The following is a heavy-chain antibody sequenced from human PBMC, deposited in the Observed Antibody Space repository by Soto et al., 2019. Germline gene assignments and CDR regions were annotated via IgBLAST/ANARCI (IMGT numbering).Heavy chain of an antibody. CDR3: AGGDYYHSSGYYFYYYTMGV. V-gene: IGHV4-39*01. CDR1: GCPISNSSYD. Sequence: ASEPLSPTYITSGCPISNSSYDRGSSRPPPGEGLEWIGNVYYGGSTYYNPSLKSRVTISVETSKSQFSLKLSSVTAADTAVYYCAGGDYYHSSGYYFYYYTMGVWGQGTTVT. CDR2: VYYGGST. D-gene: IGHD3-22*01. J-gene: IGHJ6*02.